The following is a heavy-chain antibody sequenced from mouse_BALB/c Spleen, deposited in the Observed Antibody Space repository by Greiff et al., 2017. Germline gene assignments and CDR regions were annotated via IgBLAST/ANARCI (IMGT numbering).Heavy chain of an antibody. CDR3: ARSRTTATRSWFAY. CDR1: GFTFTSYW. J-gene: IGHJ3*01. CDR2: IFPGTGTT. D-gene: IGHD1-2*01. V-gene: IGHV1S132*01. Sequence: VKLLESGAELVKPGASVKLSCKTSGFTFTSYWIQWVKQRPGQGLGWIGEIFPGTGTTYYNEKFKGKATLTIDTSSSTAYMQLSSLTSEDSAVYFCARSRTTATRSWFAYWGQGTLVTVSA.